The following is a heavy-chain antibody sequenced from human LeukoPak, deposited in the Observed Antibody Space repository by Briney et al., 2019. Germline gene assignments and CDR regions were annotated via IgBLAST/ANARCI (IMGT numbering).Heavy chain of an antibody. V-gene: IGHV3-53*01. CDR2: IYSGGGT. CDR1: GFTVSTNY. J-gene: IGHJ4*02. D-gene: IGHD4-17*01. CDR3: ARDTAPTVT. Sequence: GGSLRLSCAASGFTVSTNYMSWVRQAPGKGLEWASIIYSGGGTYYADSVKGRFTISRDNSKNTLYLQMNSLRTEDTAVYYCARDTAPTVTWGQGTLVIVSS.